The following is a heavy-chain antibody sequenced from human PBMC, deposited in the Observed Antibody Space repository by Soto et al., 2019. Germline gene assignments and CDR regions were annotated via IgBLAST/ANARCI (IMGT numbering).Heavy chain of an antibody. CDR2: IYHSGST. V-gene: IGHV4-38-2*01. Sequence: PSETLSLTCAVSGYSISSGYYWGWIRQPPGKGLEWIGSIYHSGSTYYNPSLKSRVTISVDTSKNQFSLKLSSVTAADTAVYYCARIPVVGADYYFDYWGQGTLVRVSS. J-gene: IGHJ4*02. CDR3: ARIPVVGADYYFDY. CDR1: GYSISSGYY. D-gene: IGHD1-26*01.